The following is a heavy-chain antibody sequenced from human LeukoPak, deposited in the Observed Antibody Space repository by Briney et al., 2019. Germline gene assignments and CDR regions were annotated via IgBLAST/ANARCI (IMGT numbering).Heavy chain of an antibody. CDR2: INPSGGST. CDR1: GYTFIRYH. CDR3: AREGVVVAATRYYYGMDV. J-gene: IGHJ6*02. Sequence: ASVKVSCKASGYTFIRYHMHWVRQAPGQGREWMGIINPSGGSTSYAQKFQGRVIMTRDTSTSTVYMELSSLRSEDTAVYYCAREGVVVAATRYYYGMDVWGQGTTVTVSS. D-gene: IGHD2-15*01. V-gene: IGHV1-46*01.